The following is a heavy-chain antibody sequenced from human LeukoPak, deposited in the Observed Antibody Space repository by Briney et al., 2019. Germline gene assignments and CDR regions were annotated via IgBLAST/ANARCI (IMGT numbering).Heavy chain of an antibody. CDR1: GYTFTSYD. CDR2: MNPNRGNR. V-gene: IGHV1-8*01. D-gene: IGHD2-2*01. Sequence: ASVKVSCKASGYTFTSYDINWVRQATGQGREWMGGMNPNRGNRGYPQKFQGRVTMTTDTSTSTASMELRSMRSADTAVYCCASRYGSSSTSCDAEDAFDIWGEGTMVTVSS. CDR3: ASRYGSSSTSCDAEDAFDI. J-gene: IGHJ3*02.